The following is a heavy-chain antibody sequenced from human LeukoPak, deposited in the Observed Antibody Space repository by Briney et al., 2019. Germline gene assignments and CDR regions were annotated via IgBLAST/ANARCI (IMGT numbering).Heavy chain of an antibody. Sequence: ASVKVSCKASGYTFTGYYMHWVRQAPGQGLEWMGWINPNSGGTNYAQKFRGRVTMTRDTSISTAYMELSRLRSDDTAVYYCARGKVDGSGSYYFAWGQGTPVTVSS. CDR3: ARGKVDGSGSYYFA. CDR1: GYTFTGYY. V-gene: IGHV1-2*02. CDR2: INPNSGGT. J-gene: IGHJ5*02. D-gene: IGHD3-10*01.